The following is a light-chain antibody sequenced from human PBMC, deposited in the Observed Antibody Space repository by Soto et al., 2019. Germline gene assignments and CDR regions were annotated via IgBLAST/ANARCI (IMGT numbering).Light chain of an antibody. Sequence: EIVLMQSPGTLSLSPGERATLSCRASQSVSSSYLAWYQQKPGQAPRLLIYGASSRATGIPDRFSGSGSGTDFTLTISRLEPEDFAVYYCQQHGSSPTFGGGTKVDIK. V-gene: IGKV3-20*01. CDR2: GAS. J-gene: IGKJ4*01. CDR1: QSVSSSY. CDR3: QQHGSSPT.